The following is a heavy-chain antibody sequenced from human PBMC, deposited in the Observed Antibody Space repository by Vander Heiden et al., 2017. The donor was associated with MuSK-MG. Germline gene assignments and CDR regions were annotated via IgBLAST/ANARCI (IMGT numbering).Heavy chain of an antibody. Sequence: EVQLVESGGGVVQPGGSLKLSCAASGFTFSGSAMHWVRQASGKGLEWVGRIRSKANSYATAYAASVKGRFTISRDDSKNTAYLQMNSLKTEDTAVYYCTATRYYMVRGVIAEIDYWGQGTLVTVSS. CDR1: GFTFSGSA. CDR2: IRSKANSYAT. J-gene: IGHJ4*02. D-gene: IGHD3-10*01. V-gene: IGHV3-73*02. CDR3: TATRYYMVRGVIAEIDY.